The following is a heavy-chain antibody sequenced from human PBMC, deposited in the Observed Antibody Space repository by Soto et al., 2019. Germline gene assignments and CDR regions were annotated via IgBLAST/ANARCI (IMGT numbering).Heavy chain of an antibody. CDR3: ASDRRITIFGVVIRDAFDI. CDR1: AGTFSSYT. Sequence: SVKVSCKTAAGTFSSYTISWVRQAPGQGLEWMGRIIPILGIANYAQKFQGRVTIAADKSTSTAYMELSSLRSEDTAVYYCASDRRITIFGVVIRDAFDIWGQGTMVTVSS. CDR2: IIPILGIA. J-gene: IGHJ3*02. V-gene: IGHV1-69*02. D-gene: IGHD3-3*01.